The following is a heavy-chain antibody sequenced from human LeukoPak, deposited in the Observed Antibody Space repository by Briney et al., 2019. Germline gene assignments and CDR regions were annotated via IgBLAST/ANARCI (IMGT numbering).Heavy chain of an antibody. Sequence: SETLSLTWTVSGGSISSYYWSWIRQPPGKGLEWIGEVYHSGSTNNNPSLKSRVTISIDKSKHQFSLKLTSVTAADTAVYYCAGGDYSSSFDFWGQGTMVTVSS. CDR3: AGGDYSSSFDF. J-gene: IGHJ3*01. V-gene: IGHV4-59*12. CDR1: GGSISSYY. D-gene: IGHD6-13*01. CDR2: VYHSGST.